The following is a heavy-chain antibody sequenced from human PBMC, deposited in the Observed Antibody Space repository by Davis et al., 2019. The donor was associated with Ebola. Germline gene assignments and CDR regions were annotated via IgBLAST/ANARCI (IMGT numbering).Heavy chain of an antibody. J-gene: IGHJ5*02. CDR3: AKSIRGRPGNNWFDP. Sequence: GESLKISCAVSGFTFSNYAMNWVRQAPGKGLEWVSAISGSGGSTYYADSVKGRFTISRDNSRNTLSLQINSLRAEDTALYYCAKSIRGRPGNNWFDPWGQGTLVTVSS. CDR1: GFTFSNYA. CDR2: ISGSGGST. D-gene: IGHD3-10*01. V-gene: IGHV3-23*01.